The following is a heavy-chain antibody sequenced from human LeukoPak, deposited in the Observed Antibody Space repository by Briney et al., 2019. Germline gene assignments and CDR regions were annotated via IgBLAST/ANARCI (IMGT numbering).Heavy chain of an antibody. J-gene: IGHJ6*02. D-gene: IGHD2-21*01. CDR3: ARQGAYYYYGMDV. V-gene: IGHV4-39*01. Sequence: PSETLSLTCTVSVGSLSSGGSYWSWIRQPPGKGLEWIGEINHSGSTNYNPSLKSRVTISVDTSKNQFSLKLSSVTAADTAIYYCARQGAYYYYGMDVWGHGTTVTVSS. CDR1: VGSLSSGGSY. CDR2: INHSGST.